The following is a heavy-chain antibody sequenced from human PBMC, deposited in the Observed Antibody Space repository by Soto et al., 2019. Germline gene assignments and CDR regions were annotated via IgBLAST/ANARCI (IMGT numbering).Heavy chain of an antibody. CDR1: GFTFSPYG. V-gene: IGHV3-33*01. CDR3: ARDPPDDSSGYYSLDY. CDR2: MWSEGGNK. J-gene: IGHJ4*02. Sequence: QVQLVESGGVVVQPGRSLRLSCAASGFTFSPYGMHWVRQAPGKGLEWVAVMWSEGGNKFYADSVKGRFTISRDNSKNTLYLQMNNLRADDTAVYYCARDPPDDSSGYYSLDYWGQGTLVTVAS. D-gene: IGHD3-22*01.